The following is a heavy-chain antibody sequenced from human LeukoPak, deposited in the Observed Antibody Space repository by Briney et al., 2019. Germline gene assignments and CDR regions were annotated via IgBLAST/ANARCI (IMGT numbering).Heavy chain of an antibody. D-gene: IGHD3-3*01. CDR1: GFTFSSYA. Sequence: GRSLRLSCAASGFTFSSYAMHWVRQAPGKGLEWVAVISYDGSNKYYADSVKGRFTISRDNSKNTLYLQMNSLRAEETAVYYCAREMHYDFWSGLDYWGQGTLVTVSS. J-gene: IGHJ4*02. V-gene: IGHV3-30-3*01. CDR2: ISYDGSNK. CDR3: AREMHYDFWSGLDY.